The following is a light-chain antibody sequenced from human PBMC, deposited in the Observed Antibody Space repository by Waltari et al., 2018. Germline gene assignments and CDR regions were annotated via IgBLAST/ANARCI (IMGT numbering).Light chain of an antibody. CDR3: QQYNDWPPWT. CDR2: GAS. V-gene: IGKV3-15*01. J-gene: IGKJ1*01. CDR1: QSVTSN. Sequence: EIVMTQSPASLSLSPGERATLSCRASQSVTSNLARYQQKPGQATRLLIYGASTRAAGIPVRFSGSGSGTEFTLTVSGLQSEDFAIYYCQQYNDWPPWTFGQETKVEIK.